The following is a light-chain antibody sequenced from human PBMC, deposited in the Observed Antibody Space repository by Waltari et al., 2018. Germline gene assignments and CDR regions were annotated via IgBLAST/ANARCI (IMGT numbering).Light chain of an antibody. CDR3: QQTHGRPWT. Sequence: DIHMTQSPSSLSASVGDKVSITCRASQNITRYLCWYHQRPGKAPKLLIHAGSTLQSGVPSRFSGSGSGTDFTLTISFLEPEDFATYYCQQTHGRPWTFGQGTRVEI. CDR1: QNITRY. V-gene: IGKV1-39*01. J-gene: IGKJ1*01. CDR2: AGS.